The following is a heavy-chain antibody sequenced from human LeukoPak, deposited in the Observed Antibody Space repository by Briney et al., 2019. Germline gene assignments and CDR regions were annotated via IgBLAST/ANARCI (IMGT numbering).Heavy chain of an antibody. CDR3: ARDGSSLHYYYMDV. CDR1: GGSISSGSYY. D-gene: IGHD2-15*01. V-gene: IGHV4-61*02. CDR2: IYTSGST. Sequence: PSQTLSLTCTVSGGSISSGSYYWSWIRQPAGKGLEWIERIYTSGSTNYNPSLKSRVTISVDTSKNQFSLKLSSVTAADTAMYYCARDGSSLHYYYMDVWGKGTTVTVSS. J-gene: IGHJ6*03.